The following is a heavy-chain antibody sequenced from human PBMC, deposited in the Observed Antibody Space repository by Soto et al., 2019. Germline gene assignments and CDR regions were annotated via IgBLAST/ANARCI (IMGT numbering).Heavy chain of an antibody. J-gene: IGHJ6*02. D-gene: IGHD3-10*01. CDR2: ISAYNGNT. CDR3: ASGFLGSGSYSDYYYGMDV. CDR1: GYTFTSYG. V-gene: IGHV1-18*01. Sequence: ASVKVSCKASGYTFTSYGISWVRQAPGQGLEWMGWISAYNGNTNYAQKLQGRVTMTTDTSTSTAYMELRSLRSDDTAVYYCASGFLGSGSYSDYYYGMDVWGQGTTVTVTS.